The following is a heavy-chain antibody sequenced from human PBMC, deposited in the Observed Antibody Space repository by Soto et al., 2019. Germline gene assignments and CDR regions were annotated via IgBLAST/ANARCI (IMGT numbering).Heavy chain of an antibody. CDR2: INQDGSES. J-gene: IGHJ4*02. Sequence: EVQLVESGGGLVQPGGSLRLSCVVSGLTFRSYWMSWVRQAPGKGLEWVANINQDGSESYYVDSVKGRFIISRDNAKNTLYLQMTSRRDEETAVYYCARPSRKCSSPGCANWGQGTLVTVSS. CDR3: ARPSRKCSSPGCAN. D-gene: IGHD2-2*01. CDR1: GLTFRSYW. V-gene: IGHV3-7*01.